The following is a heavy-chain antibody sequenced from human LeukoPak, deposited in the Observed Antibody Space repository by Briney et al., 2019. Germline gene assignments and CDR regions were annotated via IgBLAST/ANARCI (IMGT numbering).Heavy chain of an antibody. J-gene: IGHJ5*02. D-gene: IGHD2-2*01. V-gene: IGHV3-21*01. CDR2: ISSSSSYI. Sequence: GGSLRLSCAASGFTFSSYSMNWVRQAPGKGLEWVSSISSSSSYIYYADSVKGRFTISRDNAKNSLYLQMNSLRAEDTAVYYCARDGKIVVVPAAKVWFDPWGQGTLVTVSS. CDR3: ARDGKIVVVPAAKVWFDP. CDR1: GFTFSSYS.